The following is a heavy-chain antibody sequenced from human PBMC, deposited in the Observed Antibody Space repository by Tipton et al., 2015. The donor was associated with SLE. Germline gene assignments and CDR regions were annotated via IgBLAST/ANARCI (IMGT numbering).Heavy chain of an antibody. CDR2: IYYSGST. CDR3: ARGPKGNGDYLHFDY. J-gene: IGHJ4*02. Sequence: TLSLTCTVSGGSISSHYWSWIRQPPGKGLEWIGYIYYSGSTYYKPSLKSRVTISVDTSRNQFSLKLSSVTAADTAVYYCARGPKGNGDYLHFDYWGQGTLVTVSS. D-gene: IGHD4-17*01. CDR1: GGSISSHY. V-gene: IGHV4-59*11.